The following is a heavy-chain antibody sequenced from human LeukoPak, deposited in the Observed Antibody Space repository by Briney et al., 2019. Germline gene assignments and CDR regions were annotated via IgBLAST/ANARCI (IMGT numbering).Heavy chain of an antibody. D-gene: IGHD3-22*01. V-gene: IGHV4-34*01. CDR3: ARAHYYDSSGYYRRKAFDI. J-gene: IGHJ3*02. Sequence: SETLSLTCAVYGGSFSGYYWSWSRQPPGRGLEWIGEINHSGSTNYNPSLKSRVTISVDTSKNQFSLKLSSVTAADTAVYYCARAHYYDSSGYYRRKAFDIWGQGTMVTVSS. CDR1: GGSFSGYY. CDR2: INHSGST.